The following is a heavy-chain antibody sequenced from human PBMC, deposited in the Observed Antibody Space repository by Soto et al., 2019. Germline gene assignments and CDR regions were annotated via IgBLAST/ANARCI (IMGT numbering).Heavy chain of an antibody. CDR1: GGSISSSSYY. J-gene: IGHJ3*02. D-gene: IGHD3-22*01. V-gene: IGHV4-39*01. CDR2: IYYSGRT. CDR3: ARRPRSYDSSGYNRVGAFDI. Sequence: PSETLSLTCTVSGGSISSSSYYWGWIRQPPGKGLEWIGSIYYSGRTYYNPSLKSRVTISVDTSKNQFSMKLSSVTAAETAVYYCARRPRSYDSSGYNRVGAFDIWGQGTMV.